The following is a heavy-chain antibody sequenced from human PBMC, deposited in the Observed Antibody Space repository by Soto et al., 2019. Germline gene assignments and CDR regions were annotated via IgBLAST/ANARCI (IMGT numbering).Heavy chain of an antibody. CDR1: GFTFSSYS. D-gene: IGHD2-21*02. CDR2: ISSSSSTI. V-gene: IGHV3-48*02. CDR3: ARDHIVVVTAMSPNAFDI. Sequence: GGSLRLSCAASGFTFSSYSMNWVRQAPGKGLEWVSYISSSSSTIYYADYVMGRFTISRDNAKNSLYLQMNSLRDEDTAVYYCARDHIVVVTAMSPNAFDIWGQGTMVTVSS. J-gene: IGHJ3*02.